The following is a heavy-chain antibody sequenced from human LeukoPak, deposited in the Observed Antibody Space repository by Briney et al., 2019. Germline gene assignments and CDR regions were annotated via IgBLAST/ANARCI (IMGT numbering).Heavy chain of an antibody. CDR2: IIPILGIA. D-gene: IGHD2-15*01. CDR1: GGTFSSYA. V-gene: IGHV1-69*04. J-gene: IGHJ3*02. CDR3: QVGVVGPSAFDI. Sequence: SVKVSCKASGGTFSSYAISWVRQAPGQGLEWMGRIIPILGIANYARKFQGRVTITADKSTSTAYMELSSLRSEDTAVYYCQVGVVGPSAFDIWGQGTMVTVSS.